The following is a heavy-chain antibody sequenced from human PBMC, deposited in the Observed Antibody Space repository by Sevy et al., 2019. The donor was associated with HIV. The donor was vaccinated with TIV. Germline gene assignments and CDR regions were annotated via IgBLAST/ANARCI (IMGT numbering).Heavy chain of an antibody. J-gene: IGHJ4*02. V-gene: IGHV3-48*02. CDR2: ISSSSSTI. D-gene: IGHD3-3*01. CDR3: ARSLGSITIFGVAGGFDY. CDR1: GFTFSSYS. Sequence: GGSLRLSCAASGFTFSSYSMNWVRQAPGKGLEWVSYISSSSSTIYYADSVKGRFTISRDNAKNSLYLQMNSLRDEDTAVYYCARSLGSITIFGVAGGFDYWGLGTLVTVSS.